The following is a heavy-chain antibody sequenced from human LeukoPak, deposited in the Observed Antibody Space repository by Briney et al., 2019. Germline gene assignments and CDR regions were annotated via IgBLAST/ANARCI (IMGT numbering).Heavy chain of an antibody. CDR2: IHQHGDEK. J-gene: IGHJ4*02. V-gene: IGHV3-7*01. D-gene: IGHD1-26*01. CDR3: AREWDDNDSVNY. Sequence: PGGSLRLSCAASGFTFSNYWMSWVRQAPGKGLEWVASIHQHGDEKYFVDSVRGRFTISRDNAKNSLYLQMNSLRAEDTAVHYCAREWDDNDSVNYWGQGTLVTVSS. CDR1: GFTFSNYW.